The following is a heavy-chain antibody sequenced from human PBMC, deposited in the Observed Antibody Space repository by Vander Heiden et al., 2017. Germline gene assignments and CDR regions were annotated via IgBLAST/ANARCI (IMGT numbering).Heavy chain of an antibody. CDR3: ARVYYDFWSGYHDAFDI. D-gene: IGHD3-3*01. Sequence: QVQLQESGPGLVKPSQTLSLTCPVSGGSISSGDYYWSWIRQPPGKGLEWIGYIYYSGSTYYNPSLKSRVTISVDTSKNQFSLKLSSVTAADTAVYYCARVYYDFWSGYHDAFDIWGQGTMVTVSS. CDR1: GGSISSGDYY. J-gene: IGHJ3*02. V-gene: IGHV4-30-4*01. CDR2: IYYSGST.